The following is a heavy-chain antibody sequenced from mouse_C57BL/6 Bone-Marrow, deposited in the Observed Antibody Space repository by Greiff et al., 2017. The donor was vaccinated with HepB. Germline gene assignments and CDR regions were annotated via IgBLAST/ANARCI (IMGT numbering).Heavy chain of an antibody. CDR2: IDPSDSYT. V-gene: IGHV1-50*01. CDR3: ARLGDYDGVDY. CDR1: GYTFTSYW. Sequence: QVQLQQPGAELVKPGASVKLSCKASGYTFTSYWMQWVKQRPGQGLEWIGEIDPSDSYTNYKQKFKGKVTLTVDTSSSTAYMQLSSLTSEDSAVYYCARLGDYDGVDYWGQGTTLTVSS. J-gene: IGHJ2*01. D-gene: IGHD2-4*01.